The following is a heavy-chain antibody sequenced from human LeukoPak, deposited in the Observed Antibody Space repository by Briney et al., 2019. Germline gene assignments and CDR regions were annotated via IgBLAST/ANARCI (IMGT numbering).Heavy chain of an antibody. CDR2: VFYSGST. Sequence: KPSETLSLTCTVSGGSISNYYWSWIRQPPGKGLEWIGYVFYSGSTNYNPSLRSRVTISVDTSKNQFSLKLSSVTAADTAVYYCAREGIAAAGSEAYDAFDIWGQGTMVTVSS. J-gene: IGHJ3*02. CDR1: GGSISNYY. CDR3: AREGIAAAGSEAYDAFDI. D-gene: IGHD6-13*01. V-gene: IGHV4-59*01.